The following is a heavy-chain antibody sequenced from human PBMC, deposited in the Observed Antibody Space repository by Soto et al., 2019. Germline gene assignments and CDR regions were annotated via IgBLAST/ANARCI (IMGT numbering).Heavy chain of an antibody. D-gene: IGHD3-10*01. CDR3: AKTVQISGSYYYGMDV. CDR2: LSATGGST. V-gene: IGHV3-23*01. J-gene: IGHJ6*02. Sequence: EVQLLESGGGLVQPGGTLRLSCAASGFTFSNYAMSWVRQAPGKGLEWVSGLSATGGSTYYADSVKGRFTISRDNSKKILYLQTTSLRVEDTAVYYCAKTVQISGSYYYGMDVWGQGTTVTVSS. CDR1: GFTFSNYA.